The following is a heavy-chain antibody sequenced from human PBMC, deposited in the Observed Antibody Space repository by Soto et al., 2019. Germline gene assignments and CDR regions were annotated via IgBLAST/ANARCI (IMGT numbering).Heavy chain of an antibody. Sequence: GGSLRLSCAASGFTFSSYSMNWVRQAPGKGLEWVSSISSSSSYIYYADSVKGRFTTSRDNAKNSLYLQMNSLRAEDTAVYYCARDLAAAGVYYYYGMDVWGQGTTVTVSS. CDR1: GFTFSSYS. V-gene: IGHV3-21*01. D-gene: IGHD6-13*01. CDR3: ARDLAAAGVYYYYGMDV. J-gene: IGHJ6*02. CDR2: ISSSSSYI.